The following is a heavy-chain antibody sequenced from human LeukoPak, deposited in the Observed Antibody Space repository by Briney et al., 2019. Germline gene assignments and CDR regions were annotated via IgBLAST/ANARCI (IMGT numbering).Heavy chain of an antibody. CDR2: IYYSDLT. CDR1: GGFLSSSLYY. V-gene: IGHV4-39*07. J-gene: IGHJ4*02. Sequence: PSETLSLTCTVSGGFLSSSLYYWGWIRQPPGKGLEWIGSIYYSDLTYYNPSLESRVAMSLDTSKNQFSLGLSSVTAADTAVYYCATIKRGSIYGYFDFWGQGIKVTVSS. CDR3: ATIKRGSIYGYFDF. D-gene: IGHD5-18*01.